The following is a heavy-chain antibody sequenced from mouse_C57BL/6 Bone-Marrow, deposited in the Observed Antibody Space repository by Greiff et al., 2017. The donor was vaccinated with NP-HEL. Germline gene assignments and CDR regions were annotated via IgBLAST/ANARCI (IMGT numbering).Heavy chain of an antibody. V-gene: IGHV3-8*01. CDR3: ARLAGLRQNDYAMDY. D-gene: IGHD2-4*01. CDR2: ISYSGST. J-gene: IGHJ4*01. Sequence: EVMLVESGPGLAKPSQTLSLTCSVTGYSITSDYWNWIRKFPGNKLEYMGYISYSGSTYYNPSLKSRISITRDTSKNQYYLQLNSVTTEDTATYYCARLAGLRQNDYAMDYWGQGTSVTVSS. CDR1: GYSITSDY.